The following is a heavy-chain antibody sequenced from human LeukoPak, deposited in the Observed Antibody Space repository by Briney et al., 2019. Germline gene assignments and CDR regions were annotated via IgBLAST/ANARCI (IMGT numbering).Heavy chain of an antibody. J-gene: IGHJ4*02. Sequence: SETLSLTCTVSGGSISSGSYYWSWIRQPAGKGLEWIGRIYTSGTTNYNPSLKSRVTISGDTSKNQFSLKLSSVTAADTAVYYCARGSIGMDYWGQGTLVTVSS. D-gene: IGHD2/OR15-2a*01. CDR1: GGSISSGSYY. CDR2: IYTSGTT. V-gene: IGHV4-61*02. CDR3: ARGSIGMDY.